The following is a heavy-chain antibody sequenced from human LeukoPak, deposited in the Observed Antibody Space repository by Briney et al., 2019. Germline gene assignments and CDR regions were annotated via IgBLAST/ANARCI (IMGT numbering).Heavy chain of an antibody. CDR1: GFTFSSYG. CDR3: ARERYYDILRYFDY. V-gene: IGHV3-30*02. Sequence: PGGSLRLSCAASGFTFSSYGMHWVRQAPGKGLEWVAFIRYDGSKKHHADSVKGRFTISRDNSKNTLYLQMNSLRAEDTAVYYCARERYYDILRYFDYWGQGTLVTVSS. CDR2: IRYDGSKK. D-gene: IGHD3-9*01. J-gene: IGHJ4*02.